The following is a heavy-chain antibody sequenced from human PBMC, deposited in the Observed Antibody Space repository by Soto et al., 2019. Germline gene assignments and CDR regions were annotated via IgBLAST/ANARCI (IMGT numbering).Heavy chain of an antibody. Sequence: SETLSLTCTVTGDSISNRSYYWGWIRQPPGKGLEWIGSIYYSGSTYNNPSLKSRVSMSVDTSKNQFSLKLRSVTAADTAVYYCARDEAGHYYDSSGYYSWGQGTLVTVSS. V-gene: IGHV4-39*02. D-gene: IGHD3-22*01. CDR1: GDSISNRSYY. J-gene: IGHJ4*02. CDR2: IYYSGST. CDR3: ARDEAGHYYDSSGYYS.